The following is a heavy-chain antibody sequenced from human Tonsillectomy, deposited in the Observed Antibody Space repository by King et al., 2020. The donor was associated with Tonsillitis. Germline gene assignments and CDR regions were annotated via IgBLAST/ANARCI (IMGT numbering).Heavy chain of an antibody. CDR1: GFIFKSFG. V-gene: IGHV3-30*18. CDR2: LSYDGGNK. Sequence: VQLVESGGGVVQPGGSLRLSCEASGFIFKSFGMHWVRQAPGKGLEWVASLSYDGGNKYYVESVKGRFTISRDNSEHTLYLQMNSLRGEDMAIYYCAKEGAGPFDSWGQGTLVTVSA. J-gene: IGHJ4*02. CDR3: AKEGAGPFDS. D-gene: IGHD1-14*01.